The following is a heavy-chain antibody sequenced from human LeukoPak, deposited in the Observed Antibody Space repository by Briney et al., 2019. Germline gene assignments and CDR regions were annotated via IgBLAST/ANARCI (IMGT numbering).Heavy chain of an antibody. CDR3: TTIRPGY. Sequence: PGGSLRLSCAASGFTFSSYWIHWVRKVAGTGLVWVSRIKDGGTTTDYADSVKGRFTISRDDAKNTLYLQMNSLRAEDAAVYYCTTIRPGYWGQGTLVTVSP. CDR2: IKDGGTTT. D-gene: IGHD5-12*01. CDR1: GFTFSSYW. J-gene: IGHJ4*02. V-gene: IGHV3-74*01.